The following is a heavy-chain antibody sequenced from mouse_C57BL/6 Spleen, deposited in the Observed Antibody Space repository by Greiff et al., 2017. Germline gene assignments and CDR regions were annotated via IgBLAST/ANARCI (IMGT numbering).Heavy chain of an antibody. CDR3: ARNPGSSFDY. V-gene: IGHV1-52*01. D-gene: IGHD1-1*01. Sequence: QLQPPGAELVRPGSLVKLSCKASCSTFPSYWMHLVKQRAIQGLEWIGNIDPSDSETHYNQKFKDKATLTVDKSSSTAYMQLSSLTSEDSAVYYCARNPGSSFDYWGQGTTLTVSS. CDR1: CSTFPSYW. CDR2: IDPSDSET. J-gene: IGHJ2*01.